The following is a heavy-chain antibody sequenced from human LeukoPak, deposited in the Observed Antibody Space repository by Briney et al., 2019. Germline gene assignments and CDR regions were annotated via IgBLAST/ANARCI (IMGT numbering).Heavy chain of an antibody. Sequence: HPGRSLRLSCAASGFTFDDYAMHWVRQAPGKGLEWVSGISWNSGSIGYADSVKGRFTISRDNAKNSLYLQMNSLRAEDTALYYCAKSDLWFGELLGYWGQGTLVTVSS. J-gene: IGHJ4*02. D-gene: IGHD3-10*01. CDR2: ISWNSGSI. CDR3: AKSDLWFGELLGY. CDR1: GFTFDDYA. V-gene: IGHV3-9*01.